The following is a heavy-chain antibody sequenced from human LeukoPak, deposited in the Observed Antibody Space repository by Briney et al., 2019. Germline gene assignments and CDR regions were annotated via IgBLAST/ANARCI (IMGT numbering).Heavy chain of an antibody. CDR3: ARLMRPPWRVDSYYNYYMDV. V-gene: IGHV4-34*01. CDR2: INHSGST. J-gene: IGHJ6*03. Sequence: SETLSLTCAVYGGSFSGYYWNWIRQPPGKGLEWIGEINHSGSTNYNPSLKSRVTISVDTSKNQFSLKLSSVTAADTAVYYCARLMRPPWRVDSYYNYYMDVWGKGTTVTISS. D-gene: IGHD3-16*01. CDR1: GGSFSGYY.